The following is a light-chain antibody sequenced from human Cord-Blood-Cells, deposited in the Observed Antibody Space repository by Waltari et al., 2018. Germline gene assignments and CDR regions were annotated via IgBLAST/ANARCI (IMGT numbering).Light chain of an antibody. CDR1: QLGDKY. CDR3: QAWDSSTAV. Sequence: SYVLTQPPSVSVSPGQTASIPCSGDQLGDKYACWYQQKPGQSPVLVIYQDSKRPSGIPERFSGSNSGNTATLTISGTQAMDEADYYCQAWDSSTAVFGGGTKLTVL. CDR2: QDS. J-gene: IGLJ2*01. V-gene: IGLV3-1*01.